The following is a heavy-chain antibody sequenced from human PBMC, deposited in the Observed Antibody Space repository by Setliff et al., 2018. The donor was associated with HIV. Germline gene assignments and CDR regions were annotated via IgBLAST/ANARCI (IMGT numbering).Heavy chain of an antibody. CDR2: INQDGNEN. J-gene: IGHJ4*02. CDR1: GFTFTSYW. V-gene: IGHV3-7*01. D-gene: IGHD5-12*01. Sequence: GGSLRLSCAASGFTFTSYWMIWVRQAPGKGLEWVANINQDGNENYLVDSVKGRFTISRDNTMSSLLLHMDSLTAEDTAVYYCARESMSRDGYCYFDYWGQGTLVTVSS. CDR3: ARESMSRDGYCYFDY.